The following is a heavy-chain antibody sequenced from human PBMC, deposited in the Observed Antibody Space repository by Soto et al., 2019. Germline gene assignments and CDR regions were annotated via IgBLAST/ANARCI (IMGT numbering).Heavy chain of an antibody. J-gene: IGHJ3*02. CDR1: GFTVSSNY. CDR2: IYSGGST. CDR3: ARESRIAAAGDSYDAFDI. D-gene: IGHD6-13*01. Sequence: GGSLRLSCAASGFTVSSNYMSWVRQAPGKGLEWVSVIYSGGSTYYADSVKGRFTISRDNSKNTLYLQMNSLRAEDTAVYYCARESRIAAAGDSYDAFDIWGQGTMVTVSS. V-gene: IGHV3-66*01.